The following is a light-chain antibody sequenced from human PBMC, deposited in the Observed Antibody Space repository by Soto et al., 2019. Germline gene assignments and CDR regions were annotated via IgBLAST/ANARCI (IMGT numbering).Light chain of an antibody. V-gene: IGKV3-20*01. CDR1: QSVSSSY. CDR2: GAS. J-gene: IGKJ2*01. Sequence: EVVLTQSPGTLSLSPGERATLSCRASQSVSSSYLAWYQQKTGQAPRHLIYGASSRATGIPDRFSGSGSATDFTLTISRLEPEDFAVYYCQQYGSSPTFGQGTKREIK. CDR3: QQYGSSPT.